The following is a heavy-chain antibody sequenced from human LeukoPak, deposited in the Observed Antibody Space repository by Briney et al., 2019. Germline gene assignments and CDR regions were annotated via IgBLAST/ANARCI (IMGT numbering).Heavy chain of an antibody. Sequence: PSETLSLTCTVSGGSISSYYWSWIRQPPGKGLEWIGYIYYSGSTNYNPSLKSRVTISVDTSKNQFSLKLSSVTAADTAVYYCARDGGYGSGLGWNDIWGQGTMVTVSS. CDR2: IYYSGST. CDR1: GGSISSYY. CDR3: ARDGGYGSGLGWNDI. V-gene: IGHV4-59*01. J-gene: IGHJ3*02. D-gene: IGHD3-10*01.